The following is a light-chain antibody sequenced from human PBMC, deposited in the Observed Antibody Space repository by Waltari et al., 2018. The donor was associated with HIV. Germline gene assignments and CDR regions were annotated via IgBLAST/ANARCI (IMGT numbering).Light chain of an antibody. J-gene: IGKJ1*01. CDR2: WAS. V-gene: IGKV4-1*01. Sequence: DVVMTQSPDALVGSLGERVTLNCKSSPSILSNSNKKNYLAWYQQRPGQPPKLLVYWASTRESGVPARFSGSGSGTDFTLTITNLQAEDAAIYYCQQYYRTPPAFGQGTKVEI. CDR3: QQYYRTPPA. CDR1: PSILSNSNKKNY.